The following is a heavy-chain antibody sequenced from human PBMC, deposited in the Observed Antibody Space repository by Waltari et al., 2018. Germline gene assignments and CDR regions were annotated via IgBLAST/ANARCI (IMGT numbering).Heavy chain of an antibody. D-gene: IGHD4-17*01. V-gene: IGHV4-61*02. J-gene: IGHJ6*02. CDR2: IYTSGST. CDR3: ARQKTVTTLYYYYGMDV. CDR1: GGSISSGSYY. Sequence: QVQLQESGPGLVKPSQTLSLTCTVSGGSISSGSYYWSWIRQPAGKGLEWIGRIYTSGSTNYTPSLKSRVTISVDTSKNQFSLKLSSVTAADTAVYYCARQKTVTTLYYYYGMDVWGQGTTVTVSS.